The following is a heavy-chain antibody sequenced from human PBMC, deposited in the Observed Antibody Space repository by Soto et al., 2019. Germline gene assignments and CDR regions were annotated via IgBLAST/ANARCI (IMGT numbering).Heavy chain of an antibody. Sequence: SVKVSCKASGYSFTDYHIHWVRQAPGQGLEWLGRINPKSGGTSTAQKFQGWVTMTTDTSISTASMELTRLTSDDTAIYYCARGDSTDCSNGVCSFFYNHDMDVWGQGTTVTVS. CDR3: ARGDSTDCSNGVCSFFYNHDMDV. D-gene: IGHD2-8*01. CDR2: INPKSGGT. CDR1: GYSFTDYH. J-gene: IGHJ6*02. V-gene: IGHV1-2*04.